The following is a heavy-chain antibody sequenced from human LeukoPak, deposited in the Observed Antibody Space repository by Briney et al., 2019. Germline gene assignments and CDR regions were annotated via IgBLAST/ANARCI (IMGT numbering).Heavy chain of an antibody. D-gene: IGHD5-24*01. Sequence: HGGSLRLSCAASVFTFRSYGMHWVRHAPGKGLEWVAIIWYDGSKKYCADSVKGRFTVSRDNSKNTLYLQMNSLRAEDTAVYYCARGLAGYNPYFDYWGQGTLVTVSS. V-gene: IGHV3-30*02. CDR2: IWYDGSKK. CDR1: VFTFRSYG. CDR3: ARGLAGYNPYFDY. J-gene: IGHJ4*02.